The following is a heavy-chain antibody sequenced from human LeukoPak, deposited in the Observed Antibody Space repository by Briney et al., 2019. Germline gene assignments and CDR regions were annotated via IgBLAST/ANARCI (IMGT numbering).Heavy chain of an antibody. CDR1: GFTFSSYG. CDR2: IWYDGSNK. V-gene: IGHV3-33*06. J-gene: IGHJ4*02. CDR3: AKLEMDTAMVDY. Sequence: GGXLRLSCAASGFTFSSYGMHWVRQAPGKGLEGVAVIWYDGSNKYYADSVKGRFTLSRDNSKNTLYLQMNSLRAEDTAVYYCAKLEMDTAMVDYWGQGTLVTVSS. D-gene: IGHD5-18*01.